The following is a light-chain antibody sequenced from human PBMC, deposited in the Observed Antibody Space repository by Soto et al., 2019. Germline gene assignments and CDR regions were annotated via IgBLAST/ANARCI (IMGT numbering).Light chain of an antibody. J-gene: IGKJ5*01. CDR3: HQYYSRPPLT. Sequence: DIQMTPSPSSLSASIGDRVTNTCQGSQNNTNSLIWYQQQTWRAPTLLIFYAATLAKGGTSRCCRSGSGTDFSFIITSLQREDLSTYYCHQYYSRPPLTFGQGTRLEIK. V-gene: IGKV1-33*01. CDR2: YAA. CDR1: QNNTNS.